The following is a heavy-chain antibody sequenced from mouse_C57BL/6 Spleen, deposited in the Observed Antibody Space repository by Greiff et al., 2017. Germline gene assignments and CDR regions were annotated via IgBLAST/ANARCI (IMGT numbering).Heavy chain of an antibody. V-gene: IGHV3-6*01. CDR2: ISYDGSN. CDR3: ARGILQFDRYFDV. CDR1: GYSITRGYY. J-gene: IGHJ1*03. Sequence: EVKLQESGPGLVKPSQSLSLTCSVTGYSITRGYYWNWIRQFPGNKLEWMGYISYDGSNNYNPSRKNRISITRDTSKNQFFLKLNSVTTEDTATCYCARGILQFDRYFDVWGTGTTVTVSS. D-gene: IGHD2-12*01.